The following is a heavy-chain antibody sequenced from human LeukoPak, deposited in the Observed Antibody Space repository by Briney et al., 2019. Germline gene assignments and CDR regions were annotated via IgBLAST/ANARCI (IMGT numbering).Heavy chain of an antibody. CDR2: GHYSGTT. D-gene: IGHD3/OR15-3a*01. CDR3: ARHGTGTGYPLDY. J-gene: IGHJ4*02. V-gene: IGHV4-59*08. CDR1: GVSINSHY. Sequence: SETLSLTCTVSGVSINSHYWSWIRQSPGKGLEWIAYGHYSGTTNYNPSLKSRVTISVDTSRNQFSLKLTSVSAADTAMYYCARHGTGTGYPLDYWGLGTLVTVSS.